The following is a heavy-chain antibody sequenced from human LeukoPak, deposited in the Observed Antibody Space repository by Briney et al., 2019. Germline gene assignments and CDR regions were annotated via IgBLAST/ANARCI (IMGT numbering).Heavy chain of an antibody. CDR3: ATVRDRVDIVATIIKGAFDI. CDR2: FDPEDGET. J-gene: IGHJ3*02. CDR1: GYTLTELS. V-gene: IGHV1-24*01. D-gene: IGHD5-12*01. Sequence: ASVKVSCKVSGYTLTELSMHWVRQGPGKGLEWMGGFDPEDGETIYAQKFQGRVTMTEDTSTDTAYMELSSLRSEDTAVYYCATVRDRVDIVATIIKGAFDIWGQGTMVTVSS.